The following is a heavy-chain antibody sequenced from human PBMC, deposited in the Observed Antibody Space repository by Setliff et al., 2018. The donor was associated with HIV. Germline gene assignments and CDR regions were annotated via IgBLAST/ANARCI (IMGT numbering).Heavy chain of an antibody. CDR2: VFYSGSA. CDR1: GGSISTTSYY. Sequence: PSETLSLTCTASGGSISTTSYYWAWIRQPPGKGLEWIGSVFYSGSAYYNASLKSRVTISVDTSKNQFSLKLNSVTATDTALYYCARAKFYYDSSGFFPLPAAFDFWGQGTMVTVSS. CDR3: ARAKFYYDSSGFFPLPAAFDF. V-gene: IGHV4-39*01. J-gene: IGHJ3*01. D-gene: IGHD3-22*01.